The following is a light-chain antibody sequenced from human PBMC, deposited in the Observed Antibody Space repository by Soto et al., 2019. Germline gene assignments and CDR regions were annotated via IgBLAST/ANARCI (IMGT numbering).Light chain of an antibody. J-gene: IGLJ2*01. CDR2: DNS. V-gene: IGLV3-21*02. CDR1: NIESEG. CDR3: QVFDGNSDLVI. Sequence: SYELTQPPSVSVAPGQTARITCGGNNIESEGVHWYQQKPGQAPVLVVYDNSDRPSGIPERFSGSNSGNTATLTISTVEAGDEADYSCQVFDGNSDLVIFGGGTKVTVL.